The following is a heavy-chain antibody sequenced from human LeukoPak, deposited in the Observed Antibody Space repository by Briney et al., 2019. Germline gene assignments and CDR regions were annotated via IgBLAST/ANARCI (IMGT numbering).Heavy chain of an antibody. J-gene: IGHJ6*02. V-gene: IGHV1-69*13. CDR2: IIPIFGTA. CDR3: ARSLAGTTSKYYYYYGTDV. D-gene: IGHD1-7*01. CDR1: GGTFSSYA. Sequence: ASVKVSCKASGGTFSSYAISWVRQAPGQGLEWMGGIIPIFGTANYAQKFQGRVTITADESTSTAYMELSSLRSEDTAVYYCARSLAGTTSKYYYYYGTDVWGQGTTVTVSS.